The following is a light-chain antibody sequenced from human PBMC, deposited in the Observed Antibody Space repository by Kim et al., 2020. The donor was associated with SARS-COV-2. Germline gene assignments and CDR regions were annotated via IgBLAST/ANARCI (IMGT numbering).Light chain of an antibody. V-gene: IGLV3-19*01. CDR2: GKN. CDR3: NSRDSNDNVV. CDR1: SLRSYY. J-gene: IGLJ2*01. Sequence: VAVGETGRITCQGDSLRSYYATWDEQKQGQDTIVVIYGKNNRPAGNPDRFSGSSSGRTGSLTITGTQAGDEADYYCNSRDSNDNVVFGGGTQLTVL.